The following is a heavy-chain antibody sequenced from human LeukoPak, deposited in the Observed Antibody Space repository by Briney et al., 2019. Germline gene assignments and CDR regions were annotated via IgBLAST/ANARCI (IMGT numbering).Heavy chain of an antibody. D-gene: IGHD4-23*01. J-gene: IGHJ4*02. CDR1: GGSISSWTYY. Sequence: SQTLSLTCTVSGGSISSWTYYWGWIRQPPGKGLEWIGTIYYGGTNYYNPSLKSRVTISVDTSKNQFSLNLNSVTAADTAVYYCAYGSNSAADHWGQGTLVTVSS. CDR2: IYYGGTN. CDR3: AYGSNSAADH. V-gene: IGHV4-39*01.